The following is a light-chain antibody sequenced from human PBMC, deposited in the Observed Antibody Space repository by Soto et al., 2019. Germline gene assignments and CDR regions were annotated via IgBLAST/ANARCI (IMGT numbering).Light chain of an antibody. CDR3: QQYGSSPT. Sequence: EIVMTQSPATLSVSPGERFTLSCRASQSVRSNLAWYQQKPGQAPRLLIYEASTRATGVSARFSGGGSGTEFTLTISSLQSEDFAVYYCQQYGSSPTFGQGTKVDIK. J-gene: IGKJ1*01. CDR1: QSVRSN. V-gene: IGKV3-15*01. CDR2: EAS.